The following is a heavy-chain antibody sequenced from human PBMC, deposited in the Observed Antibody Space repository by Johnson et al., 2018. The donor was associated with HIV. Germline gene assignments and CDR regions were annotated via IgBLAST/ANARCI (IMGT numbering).Heavy chain of an antibody. CDR2: SRNKANTYTT. CDR3: ARDGYSGGFDI. V-gene: IGHV3-72*01. Sequence: EVQLVESGGGVVQPGRSLRLSCAASGFTFSSYAMHWVRQAPGKGLEWVGRSRNKANTYTTEYAVSVKGRFTISRDASKNSLNLQMNSLKTEDTAVYYCARDGYSGGFDIWGQGTMVTVSS. D-gene: IGHD2-21*01. CDR1: GFTFSSYA. J-gene: IGHJ3*02.